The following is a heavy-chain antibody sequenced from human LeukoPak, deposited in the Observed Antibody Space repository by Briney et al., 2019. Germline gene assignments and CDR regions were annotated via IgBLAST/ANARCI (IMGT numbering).Heavy chain of an antibody. CDR2: IYHSGST. V-gene: IGHV4-38-2*02. D-gene: IGHD3-22*01. Sequence: SETLSLTCTVSGYSISSGYYWGWIRQPPGKGLEWIGSIYHSGSTYYNPSLKSRVTISVDTSKNQFSLKLSSVTAADTAVYYCARNTYYYDSSGYYNWFDPWGQGTLVTVSS. J-gene: IGHJ5*02. CDR1: GYSISSGYY. CDR3: ARNTYYYDSSGYYNWFDP.